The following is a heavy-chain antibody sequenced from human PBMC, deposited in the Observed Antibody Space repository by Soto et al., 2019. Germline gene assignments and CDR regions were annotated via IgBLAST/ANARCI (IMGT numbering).Heavy chain of an antibody. Sequence: GGSLRLSCAASGFTFRNSGMSWVRQAPGKGLQWVSSISDDAAGTYYADSVKGRFTISRDNSKNTLSLQMSSLRVEDTAIYYCAKSFSTYSLGKFDYWGQGALVTVSS. D-gene: IGHD5-18*01. CDR2: ISDDAAGT. CDR3: AKSFSTYSLGKFDY. J-gene: IGHJ4*02. CDR1: GFTFRNSG. V-gene: IGHV3-23*01.